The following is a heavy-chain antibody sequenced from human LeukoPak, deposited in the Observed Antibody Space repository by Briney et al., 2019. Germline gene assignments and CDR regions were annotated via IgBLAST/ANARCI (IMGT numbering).Heavy chain of an antibody. CDR1: GFTFSSYA. CDR2: ISYDGSNK. CDR3: ARDHCSSTSCYPNTAIDY. D-gene: IGHD2-2*01. V-gene: IGHV3-30-3*01. J-gene: IGHJ4*02. Sequence: QTGGSLRLSCAASGFTFSSYAMHWVRQAPGKGLEWVAVISYDGSNKYYADSVKGRFTISRDNSKNTLYLQMNSLRAEDTALYYCARDHCSSTSCYPNTAIDYWGQGTLVTVSS.